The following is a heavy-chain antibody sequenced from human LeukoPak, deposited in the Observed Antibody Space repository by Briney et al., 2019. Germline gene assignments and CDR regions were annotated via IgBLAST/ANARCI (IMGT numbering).Heavy chain of an antibody. CDR1: GGSISSYY. D-gene: IGHD6-13*01. J-gene: IGHJ4*02. Sequence: PSETLSLTCTVSGGSISSYYWSWIRQPPGKGLEWIGYIYYSGSTNYNPSLKSRVTISVDTSKNQFSLKLSSVTAADAAVYYCARLGSSWYIYFDYWGQGTLVTVSS. CDR3: ARLGSSWYIYFDY. V-gene: IGHV4-59*08. CDR2: IYYSGST.